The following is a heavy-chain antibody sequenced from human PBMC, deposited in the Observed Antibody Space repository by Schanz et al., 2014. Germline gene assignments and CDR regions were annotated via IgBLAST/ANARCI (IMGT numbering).Heavy chain of an antibody. CDR1: GYSFISHA. CDR2: INAANGNT. J-gene: IGHJ5*02. V-gene: IGHV1-3*01. CDR3: ARVRYCSGGRCYQDNWCDP. D-gene: IGHD2-15*01. Sequence: QVQLVQSGAEVKKPGASVKVSCKASGYSFISHAIHWVRQAPGQRLEWMGWINAANGNTRYSQKFQGRVTITRDSSASTAYMELSSLRSEDTAVYYCARVRYCSGGRCYQDNWCDPWGQGTLVIVSS.